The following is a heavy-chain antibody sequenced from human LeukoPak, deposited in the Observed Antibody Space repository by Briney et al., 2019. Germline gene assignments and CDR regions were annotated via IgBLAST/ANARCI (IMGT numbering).Heavy chain of an antibody. V-gene: IGHV4-61*08. Sequence: PSQTLSLTCTVSGGFISSDGYYWSWIRQHPGKGLEWIGYIYYSGSTNYNPSLKSRVTISVDTSKNQFSLKLSSVTAADTAVYYCARGVAARANFDYWGQGTLVTVSS. CDR2: IYYSGST. CDR3: ARGVAARANFDY. D-gene: IGHD6-6*01. CDR1: GGFISSDGYY. J-gene: IGHJ4*02.